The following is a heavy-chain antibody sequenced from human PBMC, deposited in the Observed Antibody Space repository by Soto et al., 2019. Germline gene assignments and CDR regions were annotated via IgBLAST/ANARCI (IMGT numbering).Heavy chain of an antibody. V-gene: IGHV5-51*01. CDR3: ARLERETYYYDSSGYYLFDY. CDR2: IYPDDSDT. CDR1: GYSFTSYW. D-gene: IGHD3-22*01. Sequence: GESLKISCKGSGYSFTSYWIGWVRQMPGKGLEWMGIIYPDDSDTRYSPSFQGQVTISADKSISTAYLQWSSLKASDTAMYYCARLERETYYYDSSGYYLFDYWGQGTLVTVSS. J-gene: IGHJ4*02.